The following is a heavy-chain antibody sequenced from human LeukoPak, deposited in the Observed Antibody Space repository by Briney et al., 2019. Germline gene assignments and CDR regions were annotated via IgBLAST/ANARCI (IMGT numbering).Heavy chain of an antibody. Sequence: ASVKVSCKVSGYTLTELSMHWVRQAPGKGLEWMGGFDPEDGETIYAQKFQGRVTMTTDTSTSTAYMELRSLRSDDTAVYYCARGGEGLRYFDWYPRYFDYWGQGTLVTVSS. CDR2: FDPEDGET. CDR1: GYTLTELS. CDR3: ARGGEGLRYFDWYPRYFDY. D-gene: IGHD3-9*01. J-gene: IGHJ4*02. V-gene: IGHV1-24*01.